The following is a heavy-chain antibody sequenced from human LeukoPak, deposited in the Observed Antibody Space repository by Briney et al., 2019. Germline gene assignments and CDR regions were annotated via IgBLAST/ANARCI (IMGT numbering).Heavy chain of an antibody. CDR3: ARPDYDFWSGYNNWFDP. Sequence: SVNVSCKASGGTFSSYAISWVRQAPGQGLEWMGGIIPIFGTANYAQKFQGRVTITADESTSTAYMELNSLRSEDTAVYYCARPDYDFWSGYNNWFDPWGQGTLVTVSS. D-gene: IGHD3-3*01. V-gene: IGHV1-69*13. J-gene: IGHJ5*02. CDR1: GGTFSSYA. CDR2: IIPIFGTA.